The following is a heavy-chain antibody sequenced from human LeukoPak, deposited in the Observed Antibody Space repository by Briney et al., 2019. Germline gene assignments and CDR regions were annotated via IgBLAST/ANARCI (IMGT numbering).Heavy chain of an antibody. D-gene: IGHD6-6*01. J-gene: IGHJ4*02. CDR1: GFTFKSYA. V-gene: IGHV3-64*05. Sequence: GGSLRLSCSASGFTFKSYAMHWGRQAPGEGLEYVSSINTNGANTYYADSVKGRFSISRDNSRNTVYVQMNSLTPEDTAVYYCVKGLDYSSSQMDSWGQGTLVTVSS. CDR2: INTNGANT. CDR3: VKGLDYSSSQMDS.